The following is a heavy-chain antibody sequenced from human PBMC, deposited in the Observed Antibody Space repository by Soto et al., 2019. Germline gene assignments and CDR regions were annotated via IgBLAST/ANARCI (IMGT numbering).Heavy chain of an antibody. V-gene: IGHV3-30*18. Sequence: QVQLVESGGGVVQPGRSLRLSCAASGFTFSSYGMHWVRQAPGKGLEWVAVISYDGSNKYYADSVKGRFTISRDNSKNTLYLQMNSLRAEDTAVYYCAKIAAAGTEVYWGQGTLVTVSS. D-gene: IGHD6-13*01. CDR1: GFTFSSYG. J-gene: IGHJ4*02. CDR2: ISYDGSNK. CDR3: AKIAAAGTEVY.